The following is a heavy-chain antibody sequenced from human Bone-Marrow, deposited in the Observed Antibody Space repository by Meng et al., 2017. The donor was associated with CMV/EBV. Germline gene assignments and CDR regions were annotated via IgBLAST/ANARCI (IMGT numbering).Heavy chain of an antibody. V-gene: IGHV4-39*07. Sequence: GPLRLSCTVSGGSISSSSYYWGWIRQPPGKGLEWIGSIYYSGSTYYNPSLKSRVTISVDTSKNQFSLKLSSVTAADTAVYYCARGRNFFAARSIAALDYWGQGTLVTVSS. CDR2: IYYSGST. CDR1: GGSISSSSYY. CDR3: ARGRNFFAARSIAALDY. D-gene: IGHD6-13*01. J-gene: IGHJ4*02.